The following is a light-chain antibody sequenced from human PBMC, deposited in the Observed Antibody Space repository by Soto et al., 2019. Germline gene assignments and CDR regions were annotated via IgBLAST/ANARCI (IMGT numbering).Light chain of an antibody. CDR1: SSDVGNNNY. V-gene: IGLV2-14*01. Sequence: QSALTQPASVSGSPGQSITISCTGTSSDVGNNNYVSWYQQNPGKAPKVMICDVTNRPSGVSNRFSGSKSGNTASLTISGRQAEDEADYYCSSFTGSSYVFGTGTKLTVL. CDR2: DVT. J-gene: IGLJ1*01. CDR3: SSFTGSSYV.